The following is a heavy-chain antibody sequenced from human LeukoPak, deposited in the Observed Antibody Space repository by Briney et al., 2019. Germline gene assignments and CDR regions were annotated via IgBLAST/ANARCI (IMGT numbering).Heavy chain of an antibody. Sequence: ASVKVSCKASGYTFTSYDINLVRQATGQGLEWMGWMNPNSGNTGYAQKFQGRVTITRNTSISTAYMELSSLRSEDTAVYYCARGVFGFLEWNHNWFDPWGQGTLVTVSS. V-gene: IGHV1-8*03. CDR3: ARGVFGFLEWNHNWFDP. CDR1: GYTFTSYD. D-gene: IGHD3-3*01. J-gene: IGHJ5*02. CDR2: MNPNSGNT.